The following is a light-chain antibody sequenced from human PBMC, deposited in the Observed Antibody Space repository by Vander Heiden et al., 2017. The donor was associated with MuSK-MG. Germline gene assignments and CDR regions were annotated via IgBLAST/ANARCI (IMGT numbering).Light chain of an antibody. Sequence: DIQMSHPPSSLLAPVGDGVTTSCRARHNINNYLNWYQQKPGKAPGLLIYSASSWDTGIPSRFSGSGSGTDFTLTISGLQPEDFATYYCQQCDTNEWTFGQGTKVEIK. J-gene: IGKJ1*01. CDR2: SAS. CDR3: QQCDTNEWT. CDR1: HNINNY. V-gene: IGKV1-39*01.